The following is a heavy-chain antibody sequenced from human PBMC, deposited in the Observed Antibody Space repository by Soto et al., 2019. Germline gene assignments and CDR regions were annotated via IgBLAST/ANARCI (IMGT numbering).Heavy chain of an antibody. J-gene: IGHJ5*02. CDR1: GFRFRDYW. CDR2: IKQDESDK. CDR3: AAYCYTMTCTHFHGYS. D-gene: IGHD3-16*02. V-gene: IGHV3-7*03. Sequence: VQLVESGGGLVQTGGSLRLSCAVSGFRFRDYWMSWVRQAPGKGLEWVANIKQDESDKYYVDSVKGRFTISRDNAKNALYLQMNSLSVEDTAVYYCAAYCYTMTCTHFHGYSWGQGTQVTVSS.